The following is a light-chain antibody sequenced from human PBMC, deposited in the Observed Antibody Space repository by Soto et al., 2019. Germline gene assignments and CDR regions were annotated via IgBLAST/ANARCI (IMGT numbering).Light chain of an antibody. V-gene: IGKV3-20*01. J-gene: IGKJ1*01. CDR3: EQYGSSPRT. CDR2: GAS. Sequence: EIVLTQSPGALPLSPGERATLSCGASHSVSSSYLAWYQQKPGQAPSLLIYGASTRATGIPDRFSGSGSGTDFTLTISRLEPEDFAVYYCEQYGSSPRTFGQGTKVDIK. CDR1: HSVSSSY.